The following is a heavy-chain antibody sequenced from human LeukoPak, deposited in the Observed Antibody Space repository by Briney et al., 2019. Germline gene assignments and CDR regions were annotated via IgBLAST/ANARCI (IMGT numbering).Heavy chain of an antibody. Sequence: SETLSLTCTVSGGSISSGLYYWSWIRQPAGKGLEWIGRIYTSGSTNYNPSLKSRVTISLDTSKNQLSLKLSSVTAADTAVYYCARKRPWGLSRYFDYWGQGTLVTVSS. CDR1: GGSISSGLYY. CDR3: ARKRPWGLSRYFDY. J-gene: IGHJ4*02. V-gene: IGHV4-61*02. D-gene: IGHD7-27*01. CDR2: IYTSGST.